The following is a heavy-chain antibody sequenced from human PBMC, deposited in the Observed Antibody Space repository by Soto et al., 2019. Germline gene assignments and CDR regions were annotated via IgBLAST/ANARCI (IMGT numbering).Heavy chain of an antibody. CDR1: GGTFSNFI. CDR3: ARNGTYITSLSHYTGMDV. Sequence: QVQLVQSGAEVKEPGSSVRVSCKASGGTFSNFIMNWVRQTPGQGLEWMGGIVPMLGTPTYAEKFKGRVTISATGSTSTAYMELTRLRSEDSAIYYCARNGTYITSLSHYTGMDVCGQGTTVTVS. V-gene: IGHV1-69*01. D-gene: IGHD1-1*01. J-gene: IGHJ6*02. CDR2: IVPMLGTP.